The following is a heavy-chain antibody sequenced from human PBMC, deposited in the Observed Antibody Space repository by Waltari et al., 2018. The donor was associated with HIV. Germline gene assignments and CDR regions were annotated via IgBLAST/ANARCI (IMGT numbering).Heavy chain of an antibody. J-gene: IGHJ4*02. V-gene: IGHV1-24*01. Sequence: QVQLEQSGAEVKTPGASVKVPCKVSGHNLSALSMPWWRQAPGKGLEWMGYFDREDNEAIYAAKFQGRVTMTQDASTDTAYMELSSLRSEDTAVYFCAAHLEAMPEAVSEYFEFWGQGALVIVSS. CDR3: AAHLEAMPEAVSEYFEF. D-gene: IGHD6-13*01. CDR2: FDREDNEA. CDR1: GHNLSALS.